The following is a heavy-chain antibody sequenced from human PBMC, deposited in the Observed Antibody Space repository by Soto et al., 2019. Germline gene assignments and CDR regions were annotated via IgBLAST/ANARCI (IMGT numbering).Heavy chain of an antibody. CDR2: IHYSGNP. Sequence: SETLSLTCTVSGGTISSRDYYWSWIRQHPGKGLEWIAFIHYSGNPHYNPSLQSRVTISVDTSKNQFSLKLSSVTAADTAVYYCARDYCTNGVCYHFDYWGQGTLVTVSS. V-gene: IGHV4-31*03. CDR3: ARDYCTNGVCYHFDY. J-gene: IGHJ4*02. CDR1: GGTISSRDYY. D-gene: IGHD2-8*01.